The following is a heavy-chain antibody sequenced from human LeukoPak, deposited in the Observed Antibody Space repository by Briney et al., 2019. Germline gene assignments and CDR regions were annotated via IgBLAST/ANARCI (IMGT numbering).Heavy chain of an antibody. CDR3: ARALRYCSGGSCLNWFDP. Sequence: ASVKVSCKASGGTFSSYAISWVRQAPGQGLEWMGGIIPVFGTANYAQKFQGRVTITADESTSTAYMELSSLRSEDTAVYYCARALRYCSGGSCLNWFDPWGQGTLVTVSS. CDR1: GGTFSSYA. V-gene: IGHV1-69*13. CDR2: IIPVFGTA. J-gene: IGHJ5*02. D-gene: IGHD2-15*01.